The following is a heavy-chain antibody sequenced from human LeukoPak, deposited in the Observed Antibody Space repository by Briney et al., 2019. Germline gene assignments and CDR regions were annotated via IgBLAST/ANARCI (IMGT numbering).Heavy chain of an antibody. CDR3: ARDALRGYLDY. V-gene: IGHV3-30*01. CDR1: GFTFSSYA. D-gene: IGHD3-16*02. J-gene: IGHJ4*02. CDR2: ISYDGSNK. Sequence: PGGSLRLSCAASGFTFSSYAMHCVRQAPGKGLEWVAVISYDGSNKYYADSVKGRFTISRDNSKNTLYLQMNSLRAEDTAVYYCARDALRGYLDYWGQGTLVTVSS.